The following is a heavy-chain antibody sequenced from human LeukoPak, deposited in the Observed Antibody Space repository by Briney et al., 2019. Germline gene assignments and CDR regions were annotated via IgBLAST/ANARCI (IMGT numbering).Heavy chain of an antibody. CDR2: IQQDGSEK. Sequence: GGSLRLSCAASGFTFRSYWMSWVRQAPGKGLEWVANIQQDGSEKYYVDSVKGRFTISRDNAKHSLYLQMHSLRAEDTAVYYCAREVQYYFDRSGYYYFDLWGQGTLVTVSS. V-gene: IGHV3-7*01. D-gene: IGHD3-22*01. CDR3: AREVQYYFDRSGYYYFDL. J-gene: IGHJ4*02. CDR1: GFTFRSYW.